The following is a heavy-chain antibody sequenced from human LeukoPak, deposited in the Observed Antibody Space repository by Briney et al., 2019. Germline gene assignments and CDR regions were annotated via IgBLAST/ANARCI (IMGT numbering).Heavy chain of an antibody. CDR1: GITFSSYT. J-gene: IGHJ4*02. CDR3: AKDIVVGTDC. D-gene: IGHD3-22*01. Sequence: PGGSLRLSCVASGITFSSYTINWVRQAPGKGLDWVSTFSGGDNSTYYADSVMGRFTISRDNSKNMVYLQMNNLRADDTAIYYCAKDIVVGTDCWGQGTLVTVSS. V-gene: IGHV3-23*01. CDR2: FSGGDNST.